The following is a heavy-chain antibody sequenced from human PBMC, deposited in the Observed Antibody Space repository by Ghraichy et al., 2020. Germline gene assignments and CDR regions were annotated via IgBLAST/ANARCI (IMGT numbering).Heavy chain of an antibody. D-gene: IGHD6-13*01. J-gene: IGHJ5*02. CDR2: INHSGST. CDR1: GGSFSGYY. CDR3: ARRGGSSSWFTWFDP. Sequence: SETLSLTCAVYGGSFSGYYWSWIRQPPGKGLEWIGEINHSGSTNYNPSLKSRVTISVDTSKNQFSLKLSSVTAADTAVYYCARRGGSSSWFTWFDPWGQGTLVTVSS. V-gene: IGHV4-34*01.